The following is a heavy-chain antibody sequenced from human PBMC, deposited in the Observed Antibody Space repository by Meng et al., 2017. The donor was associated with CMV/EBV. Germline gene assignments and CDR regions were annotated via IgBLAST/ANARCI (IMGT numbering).Heavy chain of an antibody. V-gene: IGHV4-39*07. CDR3: ARGGIAAAGLH. CDR1: GGSISSSSYY. J-gene: IGHJ4*02. D-gene: IGHD6-13*01. CDR2: IYYSGST. Sequence: HLHRQGSRPGLVKPSETLSLTITVAGGSISSSSYYWGWIRQPPGKGLEWIGSIYYSGSTYYNPSLKSRVTISVDTSKNQFSLKLSSVTAADTAVYYCARGGIAAAGLHWGQGTLVTVSS.